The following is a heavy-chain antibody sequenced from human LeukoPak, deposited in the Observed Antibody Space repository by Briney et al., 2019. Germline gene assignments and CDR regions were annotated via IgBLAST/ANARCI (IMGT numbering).Heavy chain of an antibody. V-gene: IGHV4-59*01. D-gene: IGHD3-22*01. Sequence: SETLSLTCTVSGGSISNYYWSWLRHPPGKALEWIGYIYYSGRTNYNPSLKSRVTISVGKSKNQFSLKLSSVTAADTAVYYWARDRSPEHYYDSSHWDYYGMDVWGQGTTVTVSS. CDR3: ARDRSPEHYYDSSHWDYYGMDV. J-gene: IGHJ6*01. CDR2: IYYSGRT. CDR1: GGSISNYY.